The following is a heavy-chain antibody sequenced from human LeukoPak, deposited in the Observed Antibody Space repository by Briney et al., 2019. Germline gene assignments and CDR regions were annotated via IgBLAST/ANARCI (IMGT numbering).Heavy chain of an antibody. V-gene: IGHV4-59*01. CDR3: ARAKGDSSGYYYDY. CDR1: GGSITSYY. Sequence: SETLSLTCTVSGGSITSYYWSWLRQSPGKGLEWIGYIYYSGSTKYNPSLRSRVTISVDTSKNQFSLKLRSVTAADTAVYYCARAKGDSSGYYYDYWGQGTLVTVSS. D-gene: IGHD3-22*01. J-gene: IGHJ4*02. CDR2: IYYSGST.